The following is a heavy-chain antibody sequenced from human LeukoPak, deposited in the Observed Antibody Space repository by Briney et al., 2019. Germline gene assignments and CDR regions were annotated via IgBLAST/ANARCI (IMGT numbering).Heavy chain of an antibody. CDR1: GFSFSYTW. CDR3: TTGGDVIVAGTRAFDI. Sequence: GGSLRLSCATSGFSFSYTWMNWVRQAPGKGLEWVGRIKSEIDGGATDYAAPVQGRFTVSRDNSQATLYLQMNSLKTEDTAVYYCTTGGDVIVAGTRAFDIWGQGIMVTVSS. V-gene: IGHV3-15*07. D-gene: IGHD5-12*01. J-gene: IGHJ3*02. CDR2: IKSEIDGGAT.